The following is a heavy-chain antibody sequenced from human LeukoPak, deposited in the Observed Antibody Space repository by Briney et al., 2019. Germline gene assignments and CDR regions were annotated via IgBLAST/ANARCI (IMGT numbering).Heavy chain of an antibody. CDR2: IYYSGST. J-gene: IGHJ5*02. V-gene: IGHV4-39*02. CDR1: GGSISSSGYY. Sequence: SETLSLTCTVSGGSISSSGYYWGWIRQPPGKGLEWIGSIYYSGSTYYNPSLKSRVTISVDTSKNQFSLKLSSVTAADTAVYYCARDYGGNSENWFDPWGQGTLVTVSS. CDR3: ARDYGGNSENWFDP. D-gene: IGHD4-23*01.